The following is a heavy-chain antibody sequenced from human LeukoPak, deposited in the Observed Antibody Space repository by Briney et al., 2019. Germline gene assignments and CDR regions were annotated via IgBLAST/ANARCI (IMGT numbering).Heavy chain of an antibody. CDR1: GFTFTNYW. V-gene: IGHV3-74*01. CDR2: LPPDELDI. Sequence: PGGSLRLSCAASGFTFTNYWMHWVRQAPGMGLVWVSRLPPDELDIIYADSVKGRFTISRDNSKNTLYLQMNSLRAEDTAVYYCARARWELLLLDYWGQGTLVTVSS. D-gene: IGHD1-26*01. J-gene: IGHJ4*02. CDR3: ARARWELLLLDY.